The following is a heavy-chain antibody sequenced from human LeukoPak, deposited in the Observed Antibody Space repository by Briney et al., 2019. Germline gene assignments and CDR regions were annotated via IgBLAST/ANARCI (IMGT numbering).Heavy chain of an antibody. CDR2: IKPNSGGT. Sequence: ASVKVSCKASGYTFTSYDINWVRQATGQGLEWMGWIKPNSGGTHYAQKFQGRVTMTRDTSISTAYMELSRLRSDDTAVYYCAREEEGVRCSSTGCSSHYWYFDLWGRGTLVTVSS. D-gene: IGHD2-2*01. J-gene: IGHJ2*01. V-gene: IGHV1-2*02. CDR3: AREEEGVRCSSTGCSSHYWYFDL. CDR1: GYTFTSYD.